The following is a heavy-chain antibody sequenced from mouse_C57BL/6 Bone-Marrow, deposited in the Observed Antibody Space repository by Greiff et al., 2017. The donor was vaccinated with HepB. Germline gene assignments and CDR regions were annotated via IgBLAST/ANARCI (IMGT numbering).Heavy chain of an antibody. J-gene: IGHJ3*01. V-gene: IGHV7-3*01. Sequence: DVKLVESGGGLVQPGGSLSLSCAASGFTFTDYYMSWVRQPPGKALEWLGFIRNKANGYTTEYSASVKGRFTISRDNSQSILYLQMNALRAEDSATYYCARYDTTVVATRGFAYWGQGTLVTVSA. CDR1: GFTFTDYY. CDR2: IRNKANGYTT. CDR3: ARYDTTVVATRGFAY. D-gene: IGHD1-1*01.